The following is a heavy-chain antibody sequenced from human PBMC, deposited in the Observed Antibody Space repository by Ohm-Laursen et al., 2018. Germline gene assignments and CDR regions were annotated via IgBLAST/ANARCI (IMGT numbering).Heavy chain of an antibody. V-gene: IGHV3-23*01. D-gene: IGHD5-12*01. CDR3: ARDVAHGGYGFGMDV. J-gene: IGHJ6*02. CDR2: ISGSGGST. Sequence: GSLRLSCAAPGFTFSSYAMSWVRQAPGKGLEWVSAISGSGGSTYYADSVKGRFTISRDNSKNTLYLQMNSLRAEDTAVYYCARDVAHGGYGFGMDVWGQGTTVTVSS. CDR1: GFTFSSYA.